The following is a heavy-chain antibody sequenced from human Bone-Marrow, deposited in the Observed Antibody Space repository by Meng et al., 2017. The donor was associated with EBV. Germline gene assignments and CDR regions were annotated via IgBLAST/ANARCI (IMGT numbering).Heavy chain of an antibody. CDR2: IYYSGST. D-gene: IGHD3-22*01. V-gene: IGHV4-59*01. CDR1: GGSISSYY. J-gene: IGHJ1*01. CDR3: ATDIGYYYDSSGFQH. Sequence: QLQGPGPGLVKPSETLSLTCTVPGGSISSYYWSWIRQPPGKGLEWIGYIYYSGSTNYNPSLKSRVTISVDTSKNQFSLKLSSVTAADTAVYYCATDIGYYYDSSGFQHCGQGTLVTVSS.